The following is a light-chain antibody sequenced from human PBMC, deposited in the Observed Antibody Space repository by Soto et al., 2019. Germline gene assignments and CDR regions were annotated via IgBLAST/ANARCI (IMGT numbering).Light chain of an antibody. CDR3: QSYASSLSVYV. CDR2: EDN. J-gene: IGLJ1*01. Sequence: QSVLTQPPSVSEAPGQRVTISCTGTSSNIGAGYYAYWYQQHPGKAPKLIIYEDNNRPSGVPDRFSGSKSGTSASLAITGLQAEDEAEYYCQSYASSLSVYVFGTGTKLTVL. V-gene: IGLV1-40*01. CDR1: SSNIGAGYY.